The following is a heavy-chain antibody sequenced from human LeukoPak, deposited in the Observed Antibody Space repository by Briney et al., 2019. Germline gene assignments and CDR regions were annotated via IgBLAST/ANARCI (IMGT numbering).Heavy chain of an antibody. J-gene: IGHJ5*02. D-gene: IGHD6-13*01. Sequence: ASMKVSCKTSGYTFTNYGINWVRQAPGQGLEWMGWISPYNGKTEFAQKFQGRVTMTTDTSTTTVYMELRSLRSDDTAVYYCARRGIAAAGTTNWFDPWGQGTLVIVSS. CDR1: GYTFTNYG. V-gene: IGHV1-18*01. CDR3: ARRGIAAAGTTNWFDP. CDR2: ISPYNGKT.